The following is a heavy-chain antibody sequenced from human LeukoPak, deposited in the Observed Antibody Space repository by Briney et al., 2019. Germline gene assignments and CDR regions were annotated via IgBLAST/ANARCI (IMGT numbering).Heavy chain of an antibody. CDR2: INPSGGST. Sequence: AASVTVSCTASGYTFTIYYMHWVRQAPGQGLEWMGIINPSGGSTSYAQKFQGRVTMTRDTSTSTVYMELSSLRSEDTAVYYCARGITYYYDSSGYYALGYWGQGTLVTVSS. CDR3: ARGITYYYDSSGYYALGY. J-gene: IGHJ4*02. D-gene: IGHD3-22*01. V-gene: IGHV1-46*01. CDR1: GYTFTIYY.